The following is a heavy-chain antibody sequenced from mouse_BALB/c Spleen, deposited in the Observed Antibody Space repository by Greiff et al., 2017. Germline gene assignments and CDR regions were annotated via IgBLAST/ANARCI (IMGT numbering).Heavy chain of an antibody. Sequence: EVQLQESGGGLVQPGGSRKLSCAASGFTFSSFGMHWVRQAPEKGLEWVAYISSGSSTIYYADTVKGRFTISRDNPKNTLFLQMTSLRSEDTAMYYCARPAYYGNPYYAMDYWGQGTSVTVSS. D-gene: IGHD2-10*01. J-gene: IGHJ4*01. V-gene: IGHV5-17*02. CDR3: ARPAYYGNPYYAMDY. CDR1: GFTFSSFG. CDR2: ISSGSSTI.